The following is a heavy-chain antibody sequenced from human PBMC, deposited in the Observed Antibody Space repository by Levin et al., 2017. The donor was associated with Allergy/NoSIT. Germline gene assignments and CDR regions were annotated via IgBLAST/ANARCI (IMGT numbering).Heavy chain of an antibody. CDR2: INHSRST. V-gene: IGHV4-34*01. D-gene: IGHD2-2*01. J-gene: IGHJ2*01. CDR3: TRGRPYCWSSTSCYRYWYFDL. CDR1: GGSFSGYY. Sequence: SSQTLSLTCAVYGGSFSGYYWSWIRQPPGKGLEWIGEINHSRSTNYNPSLKSRVTISVDTSKNQFSLRLSSVTAADTAVYYCTRGRPYCWSSTSCYRYWYFDLWGRGTLVTVSS.